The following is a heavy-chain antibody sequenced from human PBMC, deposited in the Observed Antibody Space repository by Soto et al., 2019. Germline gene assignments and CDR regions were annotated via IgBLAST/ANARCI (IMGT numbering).Heavy chain of an antibody. CDR1: GFTFSSYA. D-gene: IGHD2-2*01. CDR3: AKPIVVPAAIRSGGMDV. Sequence: GGSLRLSCAASGFTFSSYAMSWVRQAPGKGLEWVSAISGGGGSTYYADSVKGRFTISRDNSKNTLYLQMNSLRAEDTAVYYCAKPIVVPAAIRSGGMDVWGQGTTVTVSS. CDR2: ISGGGGST. J-gene: IGHJ6*02. V-gene: IGHV3-23*01.